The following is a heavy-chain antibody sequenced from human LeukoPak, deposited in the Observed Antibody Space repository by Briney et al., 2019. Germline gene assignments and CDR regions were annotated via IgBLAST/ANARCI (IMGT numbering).Heavy chain of an antibody. Sequence: SETLSLTCTVSGGSISSHYWSWVRQPPGKGLEWLGYIYYSGGTNHNPSLESRVTISIDTSKKQFSLRLRSVTAADTAVYYCARHSLGVISNYFYFYAMDVWGQGTTVTVSS. D-gene: IGHD2-21*01. V-gene: IGHV4-59*08. CDR2: IYYSGGT. CDR3: ARHSLGVISNYFYFYAMDV. CDR1: GGSISSHY. J-gene: IGHJ6*02.